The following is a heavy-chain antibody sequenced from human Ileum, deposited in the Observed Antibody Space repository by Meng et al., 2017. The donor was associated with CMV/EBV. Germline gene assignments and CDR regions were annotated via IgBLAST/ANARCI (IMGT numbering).Heavy chain of an antibody. V-gene: IGHV4-30-4*02. D-gene: IGHD2-15*01. CDR2: IYYSGSP. Sequence: QFQLQESGPGLVKPSDTLSLTCTCSGGSITSGNYYWGWIRQPPGRGLEWIGYIYYSGSPYYKPSLKSRVTISLDTSKNQFSLNLRSVTATDSAVYYCVRQVVAASFDYWGQGALVTVSS. CDR1: GGSITSGNYY. CDR3: VRQVVAASFDY. J-gene: IGHJ4*02.